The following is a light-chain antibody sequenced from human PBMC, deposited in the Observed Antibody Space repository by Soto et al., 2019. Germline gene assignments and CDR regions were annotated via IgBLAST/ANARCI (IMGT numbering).Light chain of an antibody. CDR2: GNN. CDR1: SSSIGAGYD. V-gene: IGLV1-40*01. Sequence: QSVLTQPPSVSGAPGQRVTISCTGSSSSIGAGYDVLWYHQLPGAAPKLLVSGNNNRPSGVPDRFSASKSGTSASLAITGLQTEDEAQYYCQSYDSRLTAYVFGTGTKLTVL. J-gene: IGLJ1*01. CDR3: QSYDSRLTAYV.